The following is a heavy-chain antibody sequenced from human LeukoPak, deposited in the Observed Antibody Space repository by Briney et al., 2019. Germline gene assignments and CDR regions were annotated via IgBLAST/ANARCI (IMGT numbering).Heavy chain of an antibody. CDR3: AKEPRYSGSYYSDY. CDR2: ISGSGGST. CDR1: GFTLSSYA. J-gene: IGHJ4*02. V-gene: IGHV3-23*01. D-gene: IGHD1-26*01. Sequence: PGGSLRLSCEASGFTLSSYAMSRVRQAPGNGLEWVSAISGSGGSTYYADSVKGRFTISRDNSKYTLYLQMNSLRAEDTAVYYCAKEPRYSGSYYSDYWGQGTLVTVSS.